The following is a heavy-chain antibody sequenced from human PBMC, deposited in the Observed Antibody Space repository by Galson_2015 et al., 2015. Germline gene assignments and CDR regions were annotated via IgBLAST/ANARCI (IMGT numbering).Heavy chain of an antibody. V-gene: IGHV3-23*01. CDR1: GFTFSYNV. CDR2: ISGSGGST. CDR3: ARGGWGTTFDS. D-gene: IGHD6-19*01. J-gene: IGHJ4*02. Sequence: SLRLSCAASGFTFSYNVMSWVRQAPGKGLEWVSAISGSGGSTYYADSVKGRFTISRDNTKNTLYLQTNSPRAEDTAIYYCARGGWGTTFDSWGQGTLVTVSS.